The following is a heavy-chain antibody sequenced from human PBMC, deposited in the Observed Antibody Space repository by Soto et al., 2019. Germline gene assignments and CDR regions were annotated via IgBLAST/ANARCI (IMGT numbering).Heavy chain of an antibody. Sequence: GETLRLSCAASGFPFSSYDMSWVRQAPGKGLDWVSVIRGSDGSTYYANSVKGRFTISSDNSKNTLFLQMNSLRAEDTAIYYCTKGGHLDYWGPGTLVTVSS. J-gene: IGHJ4*02. D-gene: IGHD3-10*01. V-gene: IGHV3-23*01. CDR2: IRGSDGST. CDR1: GFPFSSYD. CDR3: TKGGHLDY.